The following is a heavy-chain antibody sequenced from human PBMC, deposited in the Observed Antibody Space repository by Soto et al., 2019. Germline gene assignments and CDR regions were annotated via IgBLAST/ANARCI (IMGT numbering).Heavy chain of an antibody. CDR1: GFTVSSKY. J-gene: IGHJ6*04. D-gene: IGHD2-15*01. CDR2: IQSGGPT. V-gene: IGHV3-66*01. Sequence: EVQLVESGGGLVQPGGSLRLSCAASGFTVSSKYMSWVRQTPGKGLEWVSLIQSGGPTYYADSVKGRFTISRDTSENTVHLQRDSLRAEDTGVYYCARDDFLCDGGRCYGVPLDVCGKGTTVIVYS. CDR3: ARDDFLCDGGRCYGVPLDV.